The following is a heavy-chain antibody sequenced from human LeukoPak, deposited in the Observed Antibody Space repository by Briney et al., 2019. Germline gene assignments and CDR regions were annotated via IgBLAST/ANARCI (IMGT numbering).Heavy chain of an antibody. CDR2: ISPDNT. D-gene: IGHD3-10*01. J-gene: IGHJ3*02. CDR3: VKEHVDRAFTRSFEI. V-gene: IGHV3-23*01. CDR1: GFTFSTNP. Sequence: GGSLRLSCAASGFTFSTNPMGWVRQAPGKGLEWVSAISPDNTYYADSVKGRLTISRDDPKNTVYLQMNSPRAEDTARYYCVKEHVDRAFTRSFEIWGQGTVVTVSS.